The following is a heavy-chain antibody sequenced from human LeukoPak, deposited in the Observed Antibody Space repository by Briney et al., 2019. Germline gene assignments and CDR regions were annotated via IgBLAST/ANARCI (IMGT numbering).Heavy chain of an antibody. CDR3: AKAPAYCGGDCYSGYLQH. V-gene: IGHV3-23*01. J-gene: IGHJ1*01. CDR2: INGGGGNT. CDR1: GFTFSSYA. D-gene: IGHD2-21*01. Sequence: PGGSLRLSCAASGFTFSSYAMSWVRQAPGKGLEWVSGINGGGGNTYYADSVKGRLTISRGNSKNTLYLQMNSLRVEDTAVYYCAKAPAYCGGDCYSGYLQHWGQGTLVTVSS.